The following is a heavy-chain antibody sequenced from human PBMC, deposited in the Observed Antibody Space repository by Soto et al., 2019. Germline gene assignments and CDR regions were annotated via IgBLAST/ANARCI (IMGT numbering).Heavy chain of an antibody. CDR1: GGTFSSYA. CDR2: IIPIFGTA. CDR3: ATQYPRSTGQFDP. D-gene: IGHD4-4*01. Sequence: ASVKVSCKASGGTFSSYAISWVRQAPGQGLEWMGGIIPIFGTANYAQKFQGRVTITADESTSTAYMELSSLRSEDTAVYYCATQYPRSTGQFDPWGQGTLDTVSS. J-gene: IGHJ5*02. V-gene: IGHV1-69*13.